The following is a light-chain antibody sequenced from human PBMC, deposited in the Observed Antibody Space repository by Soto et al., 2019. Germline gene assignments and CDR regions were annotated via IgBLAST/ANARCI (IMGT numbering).Light chain of an antibody. CDR3: QQYGSSPPWT. J-gene: IGKJ1*01. CDR1: HSVSSSY. Sequence: EIVLTQSPGTLSLSPGERATLSCRAIHSVSSSYLAWYQQKPGQAPRLLIYGASSRATGIPDRFSGSGSGTDFTLTISRLEPEDFAVYYCQQYGSSPPWTFGQGTKVDIK. CDR2: GAS. V-gene: IGKV3-20*01.